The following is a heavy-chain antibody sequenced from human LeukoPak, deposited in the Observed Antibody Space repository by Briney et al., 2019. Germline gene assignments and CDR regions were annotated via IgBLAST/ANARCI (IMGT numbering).Heavy chain of an antibody. CDR1: GYTFTGYY. CDR3: ARVATAMVYFDY. Sequence: ASVKVSCKASGYTFTGYYMHWVRQAPGQGLEWMGWINPNSGGTNYAQKFQGRVTMTRDTSISTAYVELSRLRSDDTAVYYCARVATAMVYFDYWGQGTLVTVSS. CDR2: INPNSGGT. V-gene: IGHV1-2*02. J-gene: IGHJ4*02. D-gene: IGHD5-18*01.